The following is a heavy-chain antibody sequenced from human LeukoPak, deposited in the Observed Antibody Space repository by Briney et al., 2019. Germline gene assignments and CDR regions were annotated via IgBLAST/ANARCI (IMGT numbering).Heavy chain of an antibody. CDR1: GGSISSSNW. Sequence: SETLSLTCAVSGGSISSSNWWSWVRQPPGKGLEWIGEIYHSGSTNYNPSLKSRVTISVDKSKNQFSLKLSSVTAADTAVYYCARQWFGESGFYGMDVWGQGTTVTVSS. V-gene: IGHV4-4*02. J-gene: IGHJ6*02. CDR3: ARQWFGESGFYGMDV. D-gene: IGHD3-10*01. CDR2: IYHSGST.